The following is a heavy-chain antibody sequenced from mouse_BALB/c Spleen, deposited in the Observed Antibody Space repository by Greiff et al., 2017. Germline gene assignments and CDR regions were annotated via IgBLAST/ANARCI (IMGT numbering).Heavy chain of an antibody. CDR1: GFTFSSYA. V-gene: IGHV5-9-4*01. CDR3: ARYYGSSPWYFDV. CDR2: ISSGGSYT. Sequence: EVMLVESGGGLVKPGGSLKLSCAASGFTFSSYAMSWVRQSPEKRLEWVAEISSGGSYTYYPDTVTGRFTISRDNAKNTLYLERSSLRSEDTAMYYCARYYGSSPWYFDVWGAGTTVTVSS. J-gene: IGHJ1*01. D-gene: IGHD1-1*01.